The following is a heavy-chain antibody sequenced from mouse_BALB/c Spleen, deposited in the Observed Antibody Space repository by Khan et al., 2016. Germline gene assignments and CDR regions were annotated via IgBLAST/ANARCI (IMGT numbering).Heavy chain of an antibody. J-gene: IGHJ2*01. D-gene: IGHD1-1*01. CDR3: ARRDPIYYYGSTYGY. CDR1: GFNIKDTF. Sequence: VQLQQSGAELVKPGASVKLSCTASGFNIKDTFMHWVKQTPEQGLEWLGRIDPANGNTRYDPKFQGKATITADTSSNTAYLQLSSLQSEVTAVYYCARRDPIYYYGSTYGYWGQGTTLTVSS. V-gene: IGHV14-3*02. CDR2: IDPANGNT.